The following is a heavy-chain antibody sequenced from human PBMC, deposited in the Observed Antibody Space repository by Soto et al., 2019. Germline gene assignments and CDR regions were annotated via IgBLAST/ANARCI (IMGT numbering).Heavy chain of an antibody. Sequence: QVQLQQWGAGLLKPSETLSLTCAVYGACFSGYYWSWIRQPPGKGLEGIGEIKHNGSTNYNPSLKCRFTTSVDTSKNQFSLRLSSVTAADPAVYYCARAGRRDGYNGGFDYWGQGSLVTFSS. CDR3: ARAGRRDGYNGGFDY. CDR2: IKHNGST. D-gene: IGHD5-12*01. V-gene: IGHV4-34*01. J-gene: IGHJ4*02. CDR1: GACFSGYY.